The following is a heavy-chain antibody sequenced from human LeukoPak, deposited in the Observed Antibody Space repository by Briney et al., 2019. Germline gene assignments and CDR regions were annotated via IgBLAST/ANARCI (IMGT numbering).Heavy chain of an antibody. CDR3: ARGDGYNSDY. Sequence: SQTLSLTCTVSGDSISSGGYYWSWIRQHPGEGLEWIGYIYYSGSTYYNPSLKSRVTISVDTSKNQFSLEVTSVTAADTAVYYCARGDGYNSDYWGQGILVTVSS. CDR2: IYYSGST. V-gene: IGHV4-31*03. J-gene: IGHJ4*02. D-gene: IGHD5-24*01. CDR1: GDSISSGGYY.